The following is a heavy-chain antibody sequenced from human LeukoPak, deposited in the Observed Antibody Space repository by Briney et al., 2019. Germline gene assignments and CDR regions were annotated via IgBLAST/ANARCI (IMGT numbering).Heavy chain of an antibody. CDR1: GFTFSSYA. CDR2: ISGSGGST. V-gene: IGHV3-23*01. D-gene: IGHD6-13*01. J-gene: IGHJ2*01. CDR3: AKDLRLYSSSWPHYWYFDL. Sequence: GGSLRLSCAASGFTFSSYAMSWVRQAPGKGLEWVSAISGSGGSTYYADSVKGRFTISRDNSKNTLYLQMNSLRAEDTAVYYCAKDLRLYSSSWPHYWYFDLWGRGTLVTVSS.